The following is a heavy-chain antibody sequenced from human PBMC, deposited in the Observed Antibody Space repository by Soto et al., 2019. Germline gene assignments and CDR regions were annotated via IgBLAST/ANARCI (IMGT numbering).Heavy chain of an antibody. J-gene: IGHJ4*02. V-gene: IGHV3-30-3*01. D-gene: IGHD2-8*01. CDR1: GFTFSSYA. Sequence: GGSLRLSCAASGFTFSSYAMHWVRQAPGKGLEWVAVISYDGSNKYYADSVKGRFTISRDNSKNTLYLQMNSLRAEDTAVYYCARDLYSPRHDYWGQGTLVTVSS. CDR2: ISYDGSNK. CDR3: ARDLYSPRHDY.